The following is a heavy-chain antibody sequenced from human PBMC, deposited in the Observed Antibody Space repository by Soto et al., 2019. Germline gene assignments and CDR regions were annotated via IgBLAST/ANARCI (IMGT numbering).Heavy chain of an antibody. CDR1: KFTFNTYG. CDR3: ARIQLDTIMALDY. V-gene: IGHV3-33*01. Sequence: QVQLVESGGGVVQPGRSLRLSCAAYKFTFNTYGTQWVRQAPGKGLEWVAVIWSDGNNKYYADSVKGRFTISRDSSKNTLYLQMYSLRVEDTAVYYCARIQLDTIMALDYWGQGTLVTVS. J-gene: IGHJ4*02. CDR2: IWSDGNNK. D-gene: IGHD1-1*01.